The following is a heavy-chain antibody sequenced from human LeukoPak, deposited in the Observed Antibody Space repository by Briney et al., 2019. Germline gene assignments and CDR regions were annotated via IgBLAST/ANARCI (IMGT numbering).Heavy chain of an antibody. J-gene: IGHJ4*02. D-gene: IGHD3-10*01. CDR3: AKEMGFKIREVMLGFFEY. V-gene: IGHV3-74*01. CDR2: INSDGSST. CDR1: GFTFSSYW. Sequence: GGSLRLSCAASGFTFSSYWMHWVRQAPGKGLVWVSRINSDGSSTSYAGSVKGRFTISRDNSKKPLYLEMNSLRAEDTAVYYCAKEMGFKIREVMLGFFEYWGQGTLVTVSS.